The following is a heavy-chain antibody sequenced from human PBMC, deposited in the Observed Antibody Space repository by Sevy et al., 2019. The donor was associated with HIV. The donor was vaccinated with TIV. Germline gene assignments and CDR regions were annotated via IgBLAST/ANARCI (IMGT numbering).Heavy chain of an antibody. Sequence: GGSLRLSCAASGFTLSSYGMHWVRQAPGKGLEWVAVIRYDGSNKYYADSVKGRFTISRDNSKNTQYLQMNSLRAEDKAVYYCARDRLGITISAEWGGGMDVWGQGTTVTVSS. V-gene: IGHV3-33*01. J-gene: IGHJ6*02. D-gene: IGHD3-3*01. CDR3: ARDRLGITISAEWGGGMDV. CDR2: IRYDGSNK. CDR1: GFTLSSYG.